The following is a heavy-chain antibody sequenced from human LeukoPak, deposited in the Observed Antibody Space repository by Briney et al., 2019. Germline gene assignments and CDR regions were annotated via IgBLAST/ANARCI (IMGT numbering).Heavy chain of an antibody. J-gene: IGHJ4*02. CDR1: GFTFSSYA. D-gene: IGHD6-13*01. Sequence: GGSLRLSCAASGFTFSSYAMHWVRQAPGKGLEWVAVISYDGSNKYYADSVKGRFTISRDNSKNTLYLQMNSLRAEDTAVYYCARGPAAAGFDYWGQGTLVTVSS. V-gene: IGHV3-30-3*01. CDR2: ISYDGSNK. CDR3: ARGPAAAGFDY.